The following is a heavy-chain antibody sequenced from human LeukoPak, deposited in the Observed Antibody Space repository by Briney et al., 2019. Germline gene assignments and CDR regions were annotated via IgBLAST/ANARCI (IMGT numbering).Heavy chain of an antibody. J-gene: IGHJ5*02. CDR3: ARARSTAAAVANNWFDP. V-gene: IGHV4-31*03. Sequence: SETLSLTCTVSGGSISSGGYYWSWIRQHPGKGLEWIGYIYYSGSTYYNPSLKSRVTISVDTSKNQFSLKLSSVTAADTAVYYCARARSTAAAVANNWFDPWGQGTLVTVSS. CDR2: IYYSGST. D-gene: IGHD6-13*01. CDR1: GGSISSGGYY.